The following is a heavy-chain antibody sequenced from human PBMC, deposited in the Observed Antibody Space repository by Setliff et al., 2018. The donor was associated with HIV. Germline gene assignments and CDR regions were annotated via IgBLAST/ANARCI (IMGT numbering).Heavy chain of an antibody. J-gene: IGHJ3*02. D-gene: IGHD5-12*01. Sequence: ASVKVSCKPSGYSFTNHYMHWVRQAPGQGLEWMGVINPTGGSTRNTQKFQGRVAMTRDTSTSTVYMELSSLRSEHTAVYYCASAGAWQRNALDIWGQGTMVTVSS. CDR2: INPTGGST. CDR3: ASAGAWQRNALDI. V-gene: IGHV1-46*01. CDR1: GYSFTNHY.